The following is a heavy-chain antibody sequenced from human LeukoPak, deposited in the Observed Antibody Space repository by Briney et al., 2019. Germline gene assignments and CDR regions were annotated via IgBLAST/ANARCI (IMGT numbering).Heavy chain of an antibody. CDR1: GFTFSSYG. CDR2: ISYDGSNK. V-gene: IGHV3-30*03. CDR3: AREEEWWVLRGAFDI. D-gene: IGHD2-15*01. J-gene: IGHJ3*02. Sequence: PGGSLRLSCAASGFTFSSYGMHWVRQAPGKGLEWVAVISYDGSNKYYADSVKGRFTISRDNSKNTLYLQMNSLRAEDTAVYYCAREEEWWVLRGAFDIWGQGTMVTVSS.